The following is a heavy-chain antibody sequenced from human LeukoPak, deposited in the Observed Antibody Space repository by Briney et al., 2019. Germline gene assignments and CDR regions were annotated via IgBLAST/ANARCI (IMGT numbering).Heavy chain of an antibody. CDR2: INPNSSGT. CDR3: ATLAAVAGPF. D-gene: IGHD6-19*01. CDR1: GYTFTGYY. Sequence: ASVKVSCKASGYTFTGYYMHWVRQAPGQGLEWMGWINPNSSGTNYAPKFQGRVTMTRDTSISTAYMELSRLTSDDTAVYYCATLAAVAGPFWGQGTLVTVSS. V-gene: IGHV1-2*02. J-gene: IGHJ4*02.